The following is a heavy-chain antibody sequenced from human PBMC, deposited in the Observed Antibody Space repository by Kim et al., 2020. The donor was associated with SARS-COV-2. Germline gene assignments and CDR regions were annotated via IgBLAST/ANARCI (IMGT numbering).Heavy chain of an antibody. CDR1: GFTFGDYA. D-gene: IGHD3-10*01. CDR2: IRSKAYGGTT. Sequence: GGSLRLSCTASGFTFGDYAMSWVRQAPGKGLEWVGFIRSKAYGGTTEYAASVKGRFTISRDDSKSIAYLQMNSLKTEDTAVYYCTSHRGFGEAHHYYYYYGLDVWGQGTTVTVSS. J-gene: IGHJ6*02. V-gene: IGHV3-49*04. CDR3: TSHRGFGEAHHYYYYYGLDV.